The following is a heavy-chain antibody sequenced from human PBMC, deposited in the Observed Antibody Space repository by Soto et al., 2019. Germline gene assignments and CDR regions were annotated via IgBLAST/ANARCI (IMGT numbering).Heavy chain of an antibody. D-gene: IGHD3-22*01. V-gene: IGHV5-10-1*01. Sequence: PGESLKISGKGSGYSVAGYWITWVRQKPGKGLEWMGRIDPSDSQTYYSPSFRGHVTISATKSITTVFLQWSSLRASDTAMYYCARQIYDSDTGPNFQYYFDSWGQGTPVTVSS. CDR2: IDPSDSQT. J-gene: IGHJ4*02. CDR3: ARQIYDSDTGPNFQYYFDS. CDR1: GYSVAGYW.